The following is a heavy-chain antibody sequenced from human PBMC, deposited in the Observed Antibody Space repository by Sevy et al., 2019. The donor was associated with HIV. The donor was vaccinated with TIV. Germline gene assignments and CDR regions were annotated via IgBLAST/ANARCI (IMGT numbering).Heavy chain of an antibody. Sequence: GGSLRLSCAASGFTFSSYAMSWVRQAPGKGLEWVSAISGSGGSTYYADSVKGRFTISRDNSKNTMYLQMNSLRAEDTAVYYCKAYCSSTSCYLTVYYYYYGMDVWGQGTTVTVSS. D-gene: IGHD2-2*01. J-gene: IGHJ6*02. CDR2: ISGSGGST. CDR3: KAYCSSTSCYLTVYYYYYGMDV. V-gene: IGHV3-23*01. CDR1: GFTFSSYA.